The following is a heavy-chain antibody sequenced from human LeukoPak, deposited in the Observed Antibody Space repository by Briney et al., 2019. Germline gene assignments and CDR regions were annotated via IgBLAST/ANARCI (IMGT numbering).Heavy chain of an antibody. CDR3: ARAFRQLVSASNY. V-gene: IGHV3-30*03. CDR2: ISYDGSNK. Sequence: GGSLRLSCAVSGFTVSGNYMSWVRQAPGKGLEWVAVISYDGSNKYYADSVKGRFTISRDNSKNTLYLQMNSLRAEDTAVYYCARAFRQLVSASNYWGQGTLVTVSS. CDR1: GFTVSGNY. D-gene: IGHD6-6*01. J-gene: IGHJ4*02.